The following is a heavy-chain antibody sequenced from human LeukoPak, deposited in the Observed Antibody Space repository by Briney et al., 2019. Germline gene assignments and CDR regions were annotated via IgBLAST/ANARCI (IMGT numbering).Heavy chain of an antibody. Sequence: GGSLRLSCAASGFTVSSNYMSWVRQAPGKGLEWVSVIYSGGSTYYADSVKGRFTISRDNSKNTLYLQMNSLRAEDTAVYYCARQLLWLKYNWFDPWGQGTLVTVSS. J-gene: IGHJ5*02. V-gene: IGHV3-66*02. D-gene: IGHD3-10*01. CDR1: GFTVSSNY. CDR2: IYSGGST. CDR3: ARQLLWLKYNWFDP.